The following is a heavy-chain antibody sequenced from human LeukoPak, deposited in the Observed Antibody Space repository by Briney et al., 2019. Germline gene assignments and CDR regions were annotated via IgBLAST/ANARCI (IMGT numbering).Heavy chain of an antibody. CDR2: IWYDGSNK. CDR1: GFTFSSYG. D-gene: IGHD3-22*01. CDR3: ARERSYYYDSSNYFDY. V-gene: IGHV3-33*01. Sequence: GRSLRLSCAASGFTFSSYGMHWVRQAPGKGLEWVAVIWYDGSNKYYADSVKGRFTISRDNSKNTLYLQMNSLRAEDTAVYYCARERSYYYDSSNYFDYWGQGTLVTVSS. J-gene: IGHJ4*02.